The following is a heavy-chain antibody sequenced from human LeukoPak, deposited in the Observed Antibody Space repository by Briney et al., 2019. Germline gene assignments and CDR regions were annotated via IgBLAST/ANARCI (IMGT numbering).Heavy chain of an antibody. CDR3: ARGGYYGSGSYDY. V-gene: IGHV3-74*01. CDR1: GFTFSTYW. Sequence: GGSLRLSCAASGFTFSTYWMHWVRQAPGEGLVWVSRFNGGGNTATYADSVKGRFTISRDNAKNTLYLQMNSLRPEDTAVYYCARGGYYGSGSYDYWGQGTLVTVSS. CDR2: FNGGGNTA. D-gene: IGHD3-10*01. J-gene: IGHJ4*02.